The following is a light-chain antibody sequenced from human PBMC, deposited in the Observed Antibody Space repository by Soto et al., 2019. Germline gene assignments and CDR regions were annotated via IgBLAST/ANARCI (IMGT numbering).Light chain of an antibody. CDR1: SSDVGAYDY. CDR3: SSFTTSNTVV. J-gene: IGLJ2*01. CDR2: DVS. V-gene: IGLV2-14*01. Sequence: QSVLTQPASVSGSPGQSITISCTETSSDVGAYDYVSWYQQHPGKAPKLLIYDVSSRPSGVSNRFSGSKSGNTASLTISGLRAEDEGDYYCSSFTTSNTVVFGGGTKLTV.